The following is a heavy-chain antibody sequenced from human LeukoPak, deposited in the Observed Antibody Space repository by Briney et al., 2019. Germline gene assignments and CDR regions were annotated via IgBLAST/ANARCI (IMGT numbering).Heavy chain of an antibody. CDR3: ARHEVNWPAVSYAFDI. Sequence: SETLSLTCTVSGGSISSYYWSWIRQPPGKGLEWIGYIYYSGSTNYNPSLKSRVTISVDTSKNQFSLKLSSVTAADTAVYYCARHEVNWPAVSYAFDIWDQGTMVTVSS. J-gene: IGHJ3*02. D-gene: IGHD2-2*01. CDR2: IYYSGST. V-gene: IGHV4-59*08. CDR1: GGSISSYY.